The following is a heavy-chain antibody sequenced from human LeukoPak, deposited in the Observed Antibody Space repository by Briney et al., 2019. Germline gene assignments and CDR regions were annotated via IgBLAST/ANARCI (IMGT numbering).Heavy chain of an antibody. CDR3: TGGSDKVLSGGYYYYMDV. D-gene: IGHD2/OR15-2a*01. V-gene: IGHV3-7*01. Sequence: GGSLRLSCTASGFATHYWLNWVRQSPGKGLEWVANIDRDGRVQHYVDSVEGRFTISRDSAKNSLALQMHSLRAEDTAVYYCTGGSDKVLSGGYYYYMDVWGTGTTVTVSS. J-gene: IGHJ6*03. CDR1: GFATHYW. CDR2: IDRDGRVQ.